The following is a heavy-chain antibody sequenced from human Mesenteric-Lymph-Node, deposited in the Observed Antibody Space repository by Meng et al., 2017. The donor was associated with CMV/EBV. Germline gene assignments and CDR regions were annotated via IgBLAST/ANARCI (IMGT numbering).Heavy chain of an antibody. CDR3: ARGLGGSYYGPFDY. CDR2: IYYSGST. V-gene: IGHV4-31*02. J-gene: IGHJ4*02. Sequence: SGGSISSGGYYWSWIRQHPGKGLEWIGYIYYSGSTYYNPSLKSRVTMSIDTSKNQFSLKLSSVTAADTAVYYCARGLGGSYYGPFDYWGQGTLVTVS. CDR1: GGSISSGGYY. D-gene: IGHD1-26*01.